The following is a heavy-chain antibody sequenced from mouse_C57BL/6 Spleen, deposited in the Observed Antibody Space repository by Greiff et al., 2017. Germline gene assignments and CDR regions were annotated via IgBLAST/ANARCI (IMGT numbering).Heavy chain of an antibody. CDR3: ARDYSNYGGSYAMDY. CDR2: ISSGSSTI. J-gene: IGHJ4*01. CDR1: GFTFSDYG. D-gene: IGHD2-5*01. Sequence: EVKLMESGGGLVKPGGSLKLSCAASGFTFSDYGMHWVRQAPEKGLEWVAYISSGSSTIYYADTVKGRFTISRDNAKNTLFLQMTSLRSEDTAMYYCARDYSNYGGSYAMDYWGQGTSVTVSS. V-gene: IGHV5-17*01.